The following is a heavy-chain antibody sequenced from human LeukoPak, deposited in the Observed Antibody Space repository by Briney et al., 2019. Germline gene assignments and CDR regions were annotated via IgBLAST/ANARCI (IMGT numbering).Heavy chain of an antibody. CDR1: GGTFNNSA. Sequence: SVKVSCKTSGGTFNNSAISWVRQAPGQGLEWLGGIMPLFGTAGYAQKFQGRVTIAKEESTRTVYLELTSLTSDDTAVYYCARDVHGDYGSGWFDPWGQGTLVSVSS. V-gene: IGHV1-69*05. CDR2: IMPLFGTA. J-gene: IGHJ5*02. D-gene: IGHD4-17*01. CDR3: ARDVHGDYGSGWFDP.